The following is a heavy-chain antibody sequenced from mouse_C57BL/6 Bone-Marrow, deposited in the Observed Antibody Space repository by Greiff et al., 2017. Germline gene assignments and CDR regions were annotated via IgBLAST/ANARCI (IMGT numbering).Heavy chain of an antibody. CDR1: GFSFTVYY. V-gene: IGHV7-3*01. Sequence: EVQGVESGGGLVQPGGSLSLSCAAPGFSFTVYYMSWVRQPPGKALEWLGFIRNKANGYTTEYSASVKGRFTISRDNSQSILYLQMNALRAEDSATYYCASNYEYDGRFAYWGQGTLVTVSA. J-gene: IGHJ3*01. D-gene: IGHD2-4*01. CDR3: ASNYEYDGRFAY. CDR2: IRNKANGYTT.